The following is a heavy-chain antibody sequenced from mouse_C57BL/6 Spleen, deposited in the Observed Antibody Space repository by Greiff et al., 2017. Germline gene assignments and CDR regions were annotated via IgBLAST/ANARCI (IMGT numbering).Heavy chain of an antibody. Sequence: DVHLVESGGGLVKPGGSLKLSCAASGFTFSDYGMHWVRQAPEKGLEWVAYISSGSSTIYYADTVKGRFTISRDNAKNTLFLQMTSLRSEDTAMYYCARLYGPYYAMDYWGQGTSVTVSS. CDR2: ISSGSSTI. V-gene: IGHV5-17*01. J-gene: IGHJ4*01. CDR3: ARLYGPYYAMDY. CDR1: GFTFSDYG. D-gene: IGHD1-1*01.